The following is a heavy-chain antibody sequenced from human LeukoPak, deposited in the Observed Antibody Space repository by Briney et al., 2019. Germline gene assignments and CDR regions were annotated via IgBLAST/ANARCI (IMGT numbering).Heavy chain of an antibody. D-gene: IGHD6-19*01. CDR3: ARYYRSGWYSSGGFDI. CDR2: IYPGDSEA. CDR1: GYSFTSYW. V-gene: IGHV5-51*01. J-gene: IGHJ3*02. Sequence: GESLKISCQGSGYSFTSYWIAWVRQMPGRGLEWMGIIYPGDSEARYSPSFQGQVTISVDRSITTASVQWTNLKPSDTAMYYCARYYRSGWYSSGGFDIWGQGTMVTVP.